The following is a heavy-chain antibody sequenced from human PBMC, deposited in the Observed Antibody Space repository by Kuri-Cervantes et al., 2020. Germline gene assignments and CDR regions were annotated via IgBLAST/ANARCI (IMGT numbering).Heavy chain of an antibody. J-gene: IGHJ1*01. D-gene: IGHD4-17*01. CDR2: INVGNGDT. Sequence: ASVKVSCKASGYTFTSYAMHWVRQAPGQRLEWMGWINVGNGDTKYSQKFQERVTISRDMSTSTAYMELSSLRSDDTAVYYCAAATVSRPEYFQHWGQGSLVTVSS. CDR1: GYTFTSYA. CDR3: AAATVSRPEYFQH. V-gene: IGHV1-3*01.